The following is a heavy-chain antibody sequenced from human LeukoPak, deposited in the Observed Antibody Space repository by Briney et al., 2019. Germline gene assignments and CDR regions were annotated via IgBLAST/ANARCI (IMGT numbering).Heavy chain of an antibody. Sequence: SETLSLTCTVSGGSIRSYYWSWIRQPPGKGLEWIGYIIFGGSTNYNPSLKSRVTISVDTSKNQFSLKLSSVTAADTAVYYCARESGSPGPFDYWGQGTLVTVSS. CDR3: ARESGSPGPFDY. J-gene: IGHJ4*02. V-gene: IGHV4-59*12. D-gene: IGHD1-26*01. CDR2: IIFGGST. CDR1: GGSIRSYY.